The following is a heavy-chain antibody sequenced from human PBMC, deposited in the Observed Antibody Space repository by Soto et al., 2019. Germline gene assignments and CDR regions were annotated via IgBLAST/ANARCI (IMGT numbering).Heavy chain of an antibody. CDR1: GGSISNY. J-gene: IGHJ5*02. V-gene: IGHV4-59*01. D-gene: IGHD3-10*01. Sequence: PSETLSLTCTVSGGSISNYWSWIRQPPGKGLEWIGYIYYSGSTNYNPSLKSRVTISVDTSKNQFSLKLSSVTAADTAVYYCARVRGELLWFGVHGFDPWGQGTLVTVSS. CDR3: ARVRGELLWFGVHGFDP. CDR2: IYYSGST.